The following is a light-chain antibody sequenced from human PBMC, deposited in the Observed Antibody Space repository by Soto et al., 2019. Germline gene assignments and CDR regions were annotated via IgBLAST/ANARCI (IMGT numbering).Light chain of an antibody. CDR3: SSYTSSSTFQV. J-gene: IGLJ2*01. CDR2: EVS. CDR1: SSDVGSYNR. V-gene: IGLV2-18*02. Sequence: HSALTQPPSVSGSPGQSVTISCTGTSSDVGSYNRVSWYQQPPGTAPKLMIHEVSNRPSGVPDRFSGAKSGNTACLTIYGLQAEDEAEYYCSSYTSSSTFQVFGGGTKLTVL.